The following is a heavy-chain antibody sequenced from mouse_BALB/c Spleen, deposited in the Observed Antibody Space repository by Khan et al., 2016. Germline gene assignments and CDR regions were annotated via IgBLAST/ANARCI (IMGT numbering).Heavy chain of an antibody. CDR2: IDPENGHT. Sequence: VQLKESGAELVRPGALVKLSCKASGFNIKDYYLHWVKQRPEQGLEWVGWIDPENGHTIYDPKFPGKASMTADTSSNTAYLQLSSQTSEDTAVYYCSGEISYHTSRGFAYWGQGTLVTVSA. D-gene: IGHD2-12*01. CDR3: SGEISYHTSRGFAY. V-gene: IGHV14-1*02. CDR1: GFNIKDYY. J-gene: IGHJ3*01.